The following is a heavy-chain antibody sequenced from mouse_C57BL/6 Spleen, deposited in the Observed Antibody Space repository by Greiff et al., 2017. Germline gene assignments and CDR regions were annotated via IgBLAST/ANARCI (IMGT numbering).Heavy chain of an antibody. D-gene: IGHD1-1*01. CDR1: GFTFSSYA. CDR2: ISDGGSYT. Sequence: DVMLVESGGGLVKPGGSLKLSCAASGFTFSSYAMSWVRQTPEKRLEWVATISDGGSYTYYPDNVKGRFTISRDNAKNNLYLQMSHLKSEDTAMYYCARETTVASFDYWGQGTTLTVSS. CDR3: ARETTVASFDY. V-gene: IGHV5-4*01. J-gene: IGHJ2*01.